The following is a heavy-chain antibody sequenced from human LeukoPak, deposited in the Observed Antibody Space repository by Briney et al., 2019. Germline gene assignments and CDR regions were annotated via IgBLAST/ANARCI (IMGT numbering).Heavy chain of an antibody. Sequence: GASVKVSCKASGYTFTSYDINWVRQATGQGLEWMGWMNPNSGNTGYAQKFQGRVTMTRNTSISTAYMELSSLRSEDTAVYYCARGDYDFWSGYYPLGAFDIWGQGTMVTVSS. CDR2: MNPNSGNT. V-gene: IGHV1-8*01. J-gene: IGHJ3*02. CDR3: ARGDYDFWSGYYPLGAFDI. D-gene: IGHD3-3*01. CDR1: GYTFTSYD.